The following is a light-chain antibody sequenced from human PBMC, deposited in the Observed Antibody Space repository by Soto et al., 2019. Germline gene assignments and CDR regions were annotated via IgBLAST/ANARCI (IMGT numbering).Light chain of an antibody. Sequence: NVLTQSPGTLSLSPGERATLSCRASQTVSGSYVAWYQQKPGQTPRLLIYGASSRATGIPARFSGSGSGTDFTLTISSLEPEDSAVYFCQQNNRWPHITFGQGTRLEIK. CDR1: QTVSGSY. CDR3: QQNNRWPHIT. J-gene: IGKJ5*01. CDR2: GAS. V-gene: IGKV3-20*01.